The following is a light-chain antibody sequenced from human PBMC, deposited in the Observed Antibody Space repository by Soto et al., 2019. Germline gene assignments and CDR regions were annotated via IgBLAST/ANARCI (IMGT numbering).Light chain of an antibody. J-gene: IGLJ7*01. CDR2: GDN. V-gene: IGLV1-40*01. Sequence: QSVLTQPPSVSGAPGQRVTISCTGTNSNIGTVYDVSWYQHLPGTAPRLLVYGDNNRPSGVPDRFSASRSGTSASLAITGLQAEDEADYYCSSYTSTSTLVFGGGTQLTVL. CDR3: SSYTSTSTLV. CDR1: NSNIGTVYD.